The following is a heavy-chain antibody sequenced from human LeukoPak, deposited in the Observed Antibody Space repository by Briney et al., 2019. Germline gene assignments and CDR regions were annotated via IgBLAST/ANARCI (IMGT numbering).Heavy chain of an antibody. D-gene: IGHD4-17*01. V-gene: IGHV7-4-1*02. J-gene: IGHJ6*02. CDR3: ARDRGDYAHYYYAMDV. CDR1: EYTFTSYV. Sequence: ASVKVSCKASEYTFTSYVMNWVRQAPGQGLEWMGWINTNTGNPTYAQGFTGRFVFFLDTSVSTAYLQINSLKAEDTAVYYCARDRGDYAHYYYAMDVWGQGTTVTVSS. CDR2: INTNTGNP.